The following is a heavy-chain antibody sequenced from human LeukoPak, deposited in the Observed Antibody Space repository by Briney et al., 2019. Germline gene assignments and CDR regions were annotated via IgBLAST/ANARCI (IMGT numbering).Heavy chain of an antibody. V-gene: IGHV3-72*01. CDR3: ARVEMVTYYFDY. Sequence: GGSLRLSCAASGFTFSDHYMDWVRQAPGKGLEWVGRTRNKANSYTTEYAASVKGRFTISRDDSKNSLYLQINSLKSEDTAVYYCARVEMVTYYFDYWGQGTLVTVSS. CDR1: GFTFSDHY. D-gene: IGHD5-24*01. CDR2: TRNKANSYTT. J-gene: IGHJ4*02.